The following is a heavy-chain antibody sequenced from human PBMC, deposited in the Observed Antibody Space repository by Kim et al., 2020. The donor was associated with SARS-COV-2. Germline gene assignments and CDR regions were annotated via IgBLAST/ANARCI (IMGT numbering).Heavy chain of an antibody. Sequence: GGSLRLSCAASGFSLNSYAMAWVRQAPGKGLEWVSTVGGTDAGTYYADSVKGRFTISTDNSKNTLFLLMNSLRVEDTAVYFCAKGEGLYAPTSRFWGHWG. CDR1: GFSLNSYA. J-gene: IGHJ1*01. D-gene: IGHD3-16*01. CDR3: AKGEGLYAPTSRFWGH. CDR2: VGGTDAGT. V-gene: IGHV3-23*01.